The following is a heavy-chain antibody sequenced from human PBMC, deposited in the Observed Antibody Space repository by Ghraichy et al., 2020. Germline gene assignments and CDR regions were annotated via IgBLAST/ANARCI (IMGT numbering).Heavy chain of an antibody. Sequence: SETLYLTCTVSGGSISNYYWSWIRQPPGKGLEWIGYIYYSGSTNYNPSLKSRVTISVDTSKNQFSLKLSSVTAADTAVYYCARAPSGGTAAGARYYYYMDVWGKGTTVTVSS. V-gene: IGHV4-59*01. CDR3: ARAPSGGTAAGARYYYYMDV. CDR1: GGSISNYY. CDR2: IYYSGST. D-gene: IGHD6-13*01. J-gene: IGHJ6*03.